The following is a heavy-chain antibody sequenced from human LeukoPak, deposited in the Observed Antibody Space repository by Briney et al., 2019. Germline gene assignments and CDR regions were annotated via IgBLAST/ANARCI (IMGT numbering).Heavy chain of an antibody. CDR3: ARDRSRWLRLPPAGLDV. CDR2: ISSSGSTI. Sequence: GGSLRLSCAASGFTFSDYYMSWIRQAPGKGLEWVSYISSSGSTIHYADSVKGRFTISRDNAKNSLYLQMNSLRAEDTAVYYCARDRSRWLRLPPAGLDVWGQGTTVTVSS. V-gene: IGHV3-11*01. CDR1: GFTFSDYY. D-gene: IGHD5-12*01. J-gene: IGHJ6*02.